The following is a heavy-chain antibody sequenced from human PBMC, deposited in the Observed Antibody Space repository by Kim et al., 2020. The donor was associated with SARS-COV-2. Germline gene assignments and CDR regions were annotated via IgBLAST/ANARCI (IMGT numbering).Heavy chain of an antibody. D-gene: IGHD3-10*01. CDR1: GFTFSSYS. Sequence: GGSLRLSCAASGFTFSSYSMNWVRQAPGKGLEWVSSISSSSSYIYYADSVKGRFTISRDNAKNSLYLQMNSLRAEDTAVYYCARASFSRVGELLSYYFDYWGQGTLVTVSS. CDR3: ARASFSRVGELLSYYFDY. V-gene: IGHV3-21*01. J-gene: IGHJ4*02. CDR2: ISSSSSYI.